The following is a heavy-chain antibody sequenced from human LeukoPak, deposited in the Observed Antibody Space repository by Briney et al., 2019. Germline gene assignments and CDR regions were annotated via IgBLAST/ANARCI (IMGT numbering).Heavy chain of an antibody. Sequence: GGSLRLSCAASGFTFSSHGMHWVRQAPGKGLEWVAYIRPDGKSAFYAESVEGRFTISRDNSKNTLYLQMNSLRAEDTAVYYCAKSGATKDYFDYWGQGTLVTVSS. CDR1: GFTFSSHG. CDR3: AKSGATKDYFDY. D-gene: IGHD1-26*01. J-gene: IGHJ4*02. CDR2: IRPDGKSA. V-gene: IGHV3-30*02.